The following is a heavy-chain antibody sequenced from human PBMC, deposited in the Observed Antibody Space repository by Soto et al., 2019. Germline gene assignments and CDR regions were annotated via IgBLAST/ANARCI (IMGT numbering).Heavy chain of an antibody. V-gene: IGHV3-53*01. J-gene: IGHJ6*02. CDR1: GFTVSSKY. CDR3: AREAPMDV. Sequence: GGSLRLSCAASGFTVSSKYMSWVRQAPGKGLEWISVIWSAGLIYYADSVRGRFTISRDISKNILYLEMTSLRADDTAVYYCAREAPMDVWGQGXTVTVYS. CDR2: IWSAGLI.